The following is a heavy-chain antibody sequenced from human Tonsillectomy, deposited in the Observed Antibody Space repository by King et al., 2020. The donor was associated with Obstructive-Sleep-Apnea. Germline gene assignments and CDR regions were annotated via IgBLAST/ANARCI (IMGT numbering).Heavy chain of an antibody. V-gene: IGHV4-34*01. Sequence: VQLQQWGAGLLKPSETLSLTCAVYGGSFSGYYWSWIRQPPGKGLEWIGEINHSGSTNYNPSLKSRVTISVDTSENQFSLKLSSVTAADTAVYYCATRVAPIENNWFDPWGQGTLVTVSS. CDR3: ATRVAPIENNWFDP. D-gene: IGHD2-15*01. CDR1: GGSFSGYY. CDR2: INHSGST. J-gene: IGHJ5*02.